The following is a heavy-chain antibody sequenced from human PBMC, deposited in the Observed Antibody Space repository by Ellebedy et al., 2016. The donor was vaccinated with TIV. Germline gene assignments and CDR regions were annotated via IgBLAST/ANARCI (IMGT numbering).Heavy chain of an antibody. CDR1: GFTFSSYA. CDR3: AREVVHSGNFDS. CDR2: IWNDGSNK. J-gene: IGHJ4*02. V-gene: IGHV3-33*01. D-gene: IGHD2-2*01. Sequence: GESLKISXAASGFTFSSYAMHWVRQAPGKGLEWVADIWNDGSNKYYADSVKGRFSISRDNSENTLYLQMNSLRAEDTAVYYCAREVVHSGNFDSWGQGTLVTVSS.